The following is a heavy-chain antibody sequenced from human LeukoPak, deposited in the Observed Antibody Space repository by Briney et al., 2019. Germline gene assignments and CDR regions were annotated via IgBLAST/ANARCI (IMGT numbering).Heavy chain of an antibody. CDR1: GFTFSGYG. V-gene: IGHV3-33*01. D-gene: IGHD6-19*01. J-gene: IGHJ4*02. Sequence: GRSLRLSCAASGFTFSGYGMHWVRQAPGKGLEGVAVIWYDGSNKYYADSVKGRFTISRDNSKNTLYLQMNSLRAEDTAVYYCARDPGLAFDYWGQGTLVTVSS. CDR3: ARDPGLAFDY. CDR2: IWYDGSNK.